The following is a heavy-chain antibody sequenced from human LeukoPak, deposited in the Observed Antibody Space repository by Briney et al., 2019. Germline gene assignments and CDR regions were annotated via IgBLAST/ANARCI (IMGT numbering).Heavy chain of an antibody. V-gene: IGHV4-31*03. J-gene: IGHJ2*01. CDR1: GDSISSDSYY. D-gene: IGHD3-10*01. CDR2: IYYSGTT. CDR3: ARADHMVRGVIITSRRYFDL. Sequence: PSETLSLTCTVSGDSISSDSYYWSWIRQHPGKGLEWIGYIYYSGTTYYNPSLKSRVTISVDTSKNQFSLKLSSVTAADTAVYYCARADHMVRGVIITSRRYFDLWGRGTLVTVSS.